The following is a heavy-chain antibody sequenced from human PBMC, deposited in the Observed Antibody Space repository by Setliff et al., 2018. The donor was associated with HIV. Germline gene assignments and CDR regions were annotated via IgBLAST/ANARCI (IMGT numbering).Heavy chain of an antibody. V-gene: IGHV1-18*01. CDR2: ISPHNGNT. D-gene: IGHD1-1*01. J-gene: IGHJ3*01. CDR3: AKGYTWSVVGALDV. Sequence: ASVKVSCKASGYIFTNQYITWGRQAPGQGLEWMGWISPHNGNTKYGEKFQARVTMTADTSTTAAYMELRSLTSDNTAMYYCAKGYTWSVVGALDVWGQGTRVTVSS. CDR1: GYIFTNQY.